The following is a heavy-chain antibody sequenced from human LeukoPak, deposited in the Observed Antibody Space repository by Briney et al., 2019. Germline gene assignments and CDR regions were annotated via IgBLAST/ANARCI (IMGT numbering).Heavy chain of an antibody. CDR3: ARTITMVRGGDLGWFDP. D-gene: IGHD3-10*01. Sequence: SQTLSLTCAVSGGSISSGGYSWSWIRQPPGKGLEWIGYIYHRGSTYYNPSLKSRVTISVDRSKNQFSLKLSSVTAADTAVYYCARTITMVRGGDLGWFDPWGQGTLVTVSS. CDR1: GGSISSGGYS. CDR2: IYHRGST. J-gene: IGHJ5*02. V-gene: IGHV4-30-2*01.